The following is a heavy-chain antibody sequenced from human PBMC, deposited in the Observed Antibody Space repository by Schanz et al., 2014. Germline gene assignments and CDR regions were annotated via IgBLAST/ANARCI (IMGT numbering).Heavy chain of an antibody. CDR1: GDSIGTYQ. CDR3: ARSTYDFWSAFDY. CDR2: VYHSGVT. J-gene: IGHJ4*02. D-gene: IGHD3-3*01. V-gene: IGHV4-59*08. Sequence: QVQLQESGPGLVKPSETLSLTCTVSGDSIGTYQWSWIRQPPGKGLEWIGYVYHSGVTTYKSSLKSRVSITVDTIKTHFSLNLNSVTAADTAVYYCARSTYDFWSAFDYWGQGILVAVSS.